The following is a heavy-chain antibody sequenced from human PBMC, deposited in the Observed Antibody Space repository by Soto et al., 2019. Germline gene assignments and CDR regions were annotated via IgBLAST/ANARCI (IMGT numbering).Heavy chain of an antibody. V-gene: IGHV4-59*01. CDR3: ARFSPDYYYYGMDV. Sequence: SETLSLTCTVSGGSISSYYWSWIRQPPGKGLEWIGYIYYSGSTNYNPSLKSRVTISVDTSKNQFSLKLSSVTAADTAVYYCARFSPDYYYYGMDVWGQGTTVTVSS. J-gene: IGHJ6*02. CDR1: GGSISSYY. CDR2: IYYSGST.